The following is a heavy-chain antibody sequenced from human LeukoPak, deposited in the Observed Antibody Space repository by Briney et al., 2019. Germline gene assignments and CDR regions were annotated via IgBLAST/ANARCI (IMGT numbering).Heavy chain of an antibody. Sequence: SETLSLTCTVSGGSISSSSYYWGWIRQPPGKGLEWIGSIYYSGSTYYNPSLKSRVTISVDTSKNQFSLKLSSVTAADTAVYYCARDLGYYYDSSGYFDYWGQGTLVTVSS. D-gene: IGHD3-22*01. J-gene: IGHJ4*02. V-gene: IGHV4-39*07. CDR2: IYYSGST. CDR3: ARDLGYYYDSSGYFDY. CDR1: GGSISSSSYY.